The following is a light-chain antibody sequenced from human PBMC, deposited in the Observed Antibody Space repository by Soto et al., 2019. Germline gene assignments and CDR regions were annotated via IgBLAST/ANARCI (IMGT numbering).Light chain of an antibody. CDR2: DAS. V-gene: IGKV1-5*01. CDR3: QQYYSFST. CDR1: QSITYW. J-gene: IGKJ1*01. Sequence: DIQMTQSPSTLSASVGDRVTITFRASQSITYWLAWHQQKPGKAPKLLIYDASTLGSGVPSRFSGSGSGTEFTLTISGLQPDDFATYSCQQYYSFSTFGQGTKVDIK.